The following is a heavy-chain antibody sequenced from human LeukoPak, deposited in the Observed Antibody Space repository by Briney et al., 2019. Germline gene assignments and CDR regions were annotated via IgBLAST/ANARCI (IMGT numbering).Heavy chain of an antibody. CDR2: ISTSSSYI. Sequence: GGSLRLSCAASGFTFSSYSMNWVRQAPGKGLEWVASISTSSSYIYYADSLKGRFTISRDNSKNTLYLQMNSLRPEDTAVYYCAKDRSVTAIDYWGQGTLVTVSS. V-gene: IGHV3-21*01. CDR3: AKDRSVTAIDY. D-gene: IGHD2-21*02. J-gene: IGHJ4*02. CDR1: GFTFSSYS.